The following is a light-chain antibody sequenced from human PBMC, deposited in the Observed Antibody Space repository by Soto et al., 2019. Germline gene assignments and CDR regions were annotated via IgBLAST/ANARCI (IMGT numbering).Light chain of an antibody. J-gene: IGLJ3*02. CDR3: AAWDDRLNGWV. V-gene: IGLV1-44*01. CDR2: RFN. Sequence: QSVLTQPPSASGTPGQRFTISCSGSNSNIDSNTVNWYQQLPGTAPKLLISRFNQRPSGVPDRFSGSKSGSSASLAISGLQSEDEADYYCAAWDDRLNGWVFGGGTKLTV. CDR1: NSNIDSNT.